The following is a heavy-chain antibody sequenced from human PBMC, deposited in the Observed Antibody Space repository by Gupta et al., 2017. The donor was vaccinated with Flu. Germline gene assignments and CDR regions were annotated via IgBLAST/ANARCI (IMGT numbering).Heavy chain of an antibody. Sequence: WSWIRQHPGKGLEWIGYIYYSGSTYYNPSLKSRVTISVDTSKNQFSLKLSSVTAAETAVYYCARGRYYYDSSGFPPAFDIWGQGTMVTVSS. D-gene: IGHD3-22*01. CDR3: ARGRYYYDSSGFPPAFDI. CDR2: IYYSGST. V-gene: IGHV4-31*02. J-gene: IGHJ3*02.